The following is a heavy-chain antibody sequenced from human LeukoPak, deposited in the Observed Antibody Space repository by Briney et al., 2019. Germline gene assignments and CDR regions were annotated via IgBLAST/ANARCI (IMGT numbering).Heavy chain of an antibody. J-gene: IGHJ4*02. CDR1: GFTFSTYG. Sequence: GGSLRLSCAASGFTFSTYGMHWVRQAPGKGLEWVAVISFDGSNKHYADSVKGRFTISRDDSKNTVFLQMNSLRVDDTAVYYCARVSGKASSVYNFDYWGQGTLVTVSS. V-gene: IGHV3-30*03. CDR3: ARVSGKASSVYNFDY. D-gene: IGHD5/OR15-5a*01. CDR2: ISFDGSNK.